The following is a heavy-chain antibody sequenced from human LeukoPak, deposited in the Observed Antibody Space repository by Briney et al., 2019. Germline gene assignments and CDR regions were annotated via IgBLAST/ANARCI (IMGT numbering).Heavy chain of an antibody. V-gene: IGHV3-23*01. CDR2: ISGSGGST. Sequence: SGGSLRLSCAASGFTFSSYGMSWVRQAPGKGLECVSAISGSGGSTYYADSVKGRFTISRDNSRNTLFLQMNSLRAEDTAVYYCARKREDYFGSGLLDYWGQGTLVTVSS. CDR3: ARKREDYFGSGLLDY. D-gene: IGHD3-10*01. CDR1: GFTFSSYG. J-gene: IGHJ4*02.